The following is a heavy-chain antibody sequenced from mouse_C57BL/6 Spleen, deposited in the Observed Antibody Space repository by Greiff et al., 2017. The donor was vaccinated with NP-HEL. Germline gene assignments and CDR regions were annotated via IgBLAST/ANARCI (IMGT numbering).Heavy chain of an antibody. J-gene: IGHJ2*01. CDR2: IYPRSGNT. V-gene: IGHV1-81*01. D-gene: IGHD3-2*02. Sequence: VQLVESGAELARPGASVKLSCKASGYTFTSYGISWVKQRTGQGLEWIGEIYPRSGNTYYNEKFKGKATLTADKSSSTAYMELRSLTSEDSAVYFCASLNSSGYEDYWGQGTTLTVSS. CDR3: ASLNSSGYEDY. CDR1: GYTFTSYG.